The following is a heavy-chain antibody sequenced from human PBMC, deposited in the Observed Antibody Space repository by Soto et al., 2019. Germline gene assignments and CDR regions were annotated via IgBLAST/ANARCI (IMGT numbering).Heavy chain of an antibody. CDR2: IRSKANSYAT. CDR1: GFTFSGSA. CDR3: SREKSWSGYFEFDY. Sequence: GGSLRLSCAASGFTFSGSAMHWVRQASGKGLEWVGRIRSKANSYATAYAASVKGRFTISRDDSKNTAYLQMNSLKTEDTAVYYCSREKSWSGYFEFDYWGQGTLVTVSS. D-gene: IGHD3-3*01. J-gene: IGHJ4*02. V-gene: IGHV3-73*01.